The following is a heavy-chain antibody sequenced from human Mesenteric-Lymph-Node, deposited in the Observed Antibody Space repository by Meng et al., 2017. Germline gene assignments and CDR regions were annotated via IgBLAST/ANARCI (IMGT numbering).Heavy chain of an antibody. CDR1: GFTFSSYS. D-gene: IGHD2-2*01. CDR3: ARGPGGEAAIGL. Sequence: EVQLVESGGGLVKPGGSLRLSCAASGFTFSSYSMNWVRQAPGKGLEWVSSISSSSSYIYYADSVKGRFTISRDNAKNSLYLQMNSLRAEDTALYYCARGPGGEAAIGLWGRGTLVTVSS. J-gene: IGHJ2*01. CDR2: ISSSSSYI. V-gene: IGHV3-21*01.